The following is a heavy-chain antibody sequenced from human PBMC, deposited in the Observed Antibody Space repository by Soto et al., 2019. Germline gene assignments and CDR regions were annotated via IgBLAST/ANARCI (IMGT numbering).Heavy chain of an antibody. Sequence: PGGSLRLSCAASGFTVSSNYMSWVRQAPGKGLEWVSVIYSGGSTYYADSVKGRFTISRDNSKNTLYLQMNSLRAEDTAVYYCARDSDGGNYYYYGMDVWGQGTTVTVSS. CDR2: IYSGGST. V-gene: IGHV3-66*01. J-gene: IGHJ6*02. CDR3: ARDSDGGNYYYYGMDV. D-gene: IGHD1-26*01. CDR1: GFTVSSNY.